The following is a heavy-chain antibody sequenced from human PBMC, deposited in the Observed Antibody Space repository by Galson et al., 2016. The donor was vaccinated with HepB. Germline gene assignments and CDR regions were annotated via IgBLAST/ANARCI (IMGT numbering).Heavy chain of an antibody. J-gene: IGHJ5*02. V-gene: IGHV3-48*02. D-gene: IGHD4-23*01. CDR3: ARGYGVNSLDL. CDR2: ISGSSDTI. CDR1: GFTFSGYN. Sequence: SLRLSCAASGFTFSGYNMNWVRQAPGKGLEWVSYISGSSDTIYYVDSVKGRFTISRDNAKNSLDLQMNSLRDEDTAVYYCARGYGVNSLDLWGQGTLVTVSS.